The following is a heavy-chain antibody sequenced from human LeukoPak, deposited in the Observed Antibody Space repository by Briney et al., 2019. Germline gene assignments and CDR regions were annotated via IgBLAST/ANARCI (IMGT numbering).Heavy chain of an antibody. CDR2: IYYSGST. V-gene: IGHV4-34*01. J-gene: IGHJ5*02. Sequence: PSETLSLTCAVYGGSFSGYYWGWIRQPPGKGLEWIGSIYYSGSTYYNPSLKSRVTISVDTSKNQFSLKLSSVTAADTAVYYCARGEAYYYGSGSYSNWFDPWGQGTLVTVSS. CDR3: ARGEAYYYGSGSYSNWFDP. CDR1: GGSFSGYY. D-gene: IGHD3-10*01.